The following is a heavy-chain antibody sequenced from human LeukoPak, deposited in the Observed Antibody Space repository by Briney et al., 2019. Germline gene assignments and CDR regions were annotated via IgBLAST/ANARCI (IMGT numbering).Heavy chain of an antibody. CDR3: ARSLFGEYYFDY. D-gene: IGHD3-10*01. CDR1: GFTFSSYS. CDR2: ISSSSSYI. J-gene: IGHJ4*02. Sequence: GGSLRLSCAASGFTFSSYSMNWVRQAPGKGLEWVSSISSSSSYIYYADSVKGRFTISRDNAKNSLYLQMNSLRAEDTVVYYCARSLFGEYYFDYWGQGTLVTVSS. V-gene: IGHV3-21*01.